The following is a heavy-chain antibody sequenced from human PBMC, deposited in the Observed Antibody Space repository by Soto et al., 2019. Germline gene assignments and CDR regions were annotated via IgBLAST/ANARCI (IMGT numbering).Heavy chain of an antibody. V-gene: IGHV4-59*01. J-gene: IGHJ5*02. CDR3: AREYSSGWNDWFDP. D-gene: IGHD6-19*01. CDR2: IYYSGST. Sequence: PSETLSLTCTVSGGSISSYYWSWIRQPPGKGLEWIGYIYYSGSTNYNPSLKSRVTISVDTSKIQFSLKLSSVTAADTVVYFCAREYSSGWNDWFDPWGQGTLVTVSS. CDR1: GGSISSYY.